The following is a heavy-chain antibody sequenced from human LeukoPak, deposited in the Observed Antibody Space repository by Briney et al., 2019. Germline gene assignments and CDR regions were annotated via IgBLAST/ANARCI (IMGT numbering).Heavy chain of an antibody. CDR2: ISYDGSNK. CDR1: GFTFSSYG. CDR3: AKDKRRIQLWLPSYYYYYYYMDV. D-gene: IGHD5-18*01. Sequence: PGGSLRLSCAASGFTFSSYGMHWVRQAPGKGLEWVAVISYDGSNKYYADSVKGRFTISRDNSKNTLYLQMNSLRAEDTAVYYCAKDKRRIQLWLPSYYYYYYYMDVWGKGTTVTVSS. J-gene: IGHJ6*03. V-gene: IGHV3-30*18.